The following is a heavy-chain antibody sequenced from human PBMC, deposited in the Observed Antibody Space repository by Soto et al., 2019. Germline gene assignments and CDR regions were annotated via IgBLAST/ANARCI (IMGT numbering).Heavy chain of an antibody. CDR2: IYYSGST. CDR3: ARGPPKQRYYYYGMDV. J-gene: IGHJ6*02. V-gene: IGHV4-59*01. CDR1: GGSISSYY. Sequence: SETLSLTCTVSGGSISSYYWSWIRQPPGKGLEWIGYIYYSGSTNYNPSLKSRVTISVDTSKNQFSLKLSSVTAADTAVYYCARGPPKQRYYYYGMDVWGQWTTVTVSS.